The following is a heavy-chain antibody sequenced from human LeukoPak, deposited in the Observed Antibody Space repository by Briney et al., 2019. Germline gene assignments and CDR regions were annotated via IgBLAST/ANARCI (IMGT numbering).Heavy chain of an antibody. CDR2: ISAYNDNT. CDR3: ATSGEKYDSSGYPFDY. V-gene: IGHV1-18*01. Sequence: GASVKASCKASGYTFTNYGISWVRQAPGQGLEWMGWISAYNDNTHYAQKLQGRVTMTTDTSTSTAYMELRSLRSDDTAVYYCATSGEKYDSSGYPFDYWGQGTLVTVSS. D-gene: IGHD3-22*01. CDR1: GYTFTNYG. J-gene: IGHJ4*02.